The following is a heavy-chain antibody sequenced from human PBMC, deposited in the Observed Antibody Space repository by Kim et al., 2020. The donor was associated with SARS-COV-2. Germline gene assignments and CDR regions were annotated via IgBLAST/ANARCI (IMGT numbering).Heavy chain of an antibody. CDR3: AKTKVGAGTFLGLDC. CDR2: IKNKVNSYTT. Sequence: GGSLRLSCAASGFTFSDHYMDWVRQAPGKGLEWVGRIKNKVNSYTTQYAASVNSRFTISRDDSKNSLYLQMNSLKTEDTAVYYCAKTKVGAGTFLGLDCWGQGTLVTVSS. V-gene: IGHV3-72*01. D-gene: IGHD1-26*01. J-gene: IGHJ4*02. CDR1: GFTFSDHY.